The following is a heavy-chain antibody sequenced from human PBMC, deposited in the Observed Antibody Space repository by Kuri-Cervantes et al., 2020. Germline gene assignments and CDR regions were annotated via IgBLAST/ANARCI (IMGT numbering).Heavy chain of an antibody. CDR2: MNPNSGNT. D-gene: IGHD3-10*01. J-gene: IGHJ3*02. Sequence: ASVKVSCKASGYTFTSYDINWVRQATGQGLEWMGWMNPNSGNTGYAQKFQGRVTMTRDTSISTAYMELSSLRAEDTAVYYCARGGMSYGSGDPDAFDIWGQGTMVTVSS. CDR1: GYTFTSYD. V-gene: IGHV1-8*01. CDR3: ARGGMSYGSGDPDAFDI.